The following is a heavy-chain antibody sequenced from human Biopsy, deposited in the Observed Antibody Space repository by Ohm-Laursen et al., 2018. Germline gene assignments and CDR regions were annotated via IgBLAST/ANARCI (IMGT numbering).Heavy chain of an antibody. J-gene: IGHJ4*02. CDR2: IYYSGST. D-gene: IGHD3-22*01. Sequence: SETLSLTCAVSGGSISSYYWNWIRQPPGKGLEWIGYIYYSGSTKYNPSLKSRVSVSVDTSKNQFSLRLSSVTAADTAVYFCARGGRYYYESPDNWGQGTLVTVSS. CDR3: ARGGRYYYESPDN. V-gene: IGHV4-59*01. CDR1: GGSISSYY.